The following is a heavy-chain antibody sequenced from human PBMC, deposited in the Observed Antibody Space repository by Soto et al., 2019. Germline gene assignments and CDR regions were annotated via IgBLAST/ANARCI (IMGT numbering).Heavy chain of an antibody. D-gene: IGHD6-13*01. CDR2: ISGSGGST. J-gene: IGHJ6*02. V-gene: IGHV3-23*01. CDR1: GFTFSSYA. Sequence: AGGSLRLSCAASGFTFSSYAMSWVRQAPGKGLEWVSAISGSGGSTYYADSVKGRFTISRDNSKNTLYLQMNSLRAEDTAVYYCAKDYSSSWYGRYYYGMDVWGQGTTVTVSS. CDR3: AKDYSSSWYGRYYYGMDV.